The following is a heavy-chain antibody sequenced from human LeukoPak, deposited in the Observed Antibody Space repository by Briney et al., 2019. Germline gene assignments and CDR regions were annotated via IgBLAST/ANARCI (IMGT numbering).Heavy chain of an antibody. CDR2: IYYSGST. CDR3: ARGTNNYDFWSGYNPANWFDP. J-gene: IGHJ5*02. V-gene: IGHV4-30-4*01. Sequence: SQTLSPTCTVSGGSISSGDYYWSWIRQPPGKGLEWIGYIYYSGSTYYNPSLKSRVTISVDTSKNQFSLKLSSVTAADTAVYYCARGTNNYDFWSGYNPANWFDPWGQGTLVTVSS. CDR1: GGSISSGDYY. D-gene: IGHD3-3*01.